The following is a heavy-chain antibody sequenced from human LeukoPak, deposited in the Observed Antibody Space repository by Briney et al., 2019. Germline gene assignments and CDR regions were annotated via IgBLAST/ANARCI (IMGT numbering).Heavy chain of an antibody. D-gene: IGHD3-22*01. Sequence: GRSLRLSCAASGFTFSSYAMHWVRQAPGEGLEWVAVISYDGSNKYYADSVKGRFTISRDNSKNTLYLQMNSLRAEDTAVYYCAKYYDSSGYAFDIWGQGTMVTVSS. CDR2: ISYDGSNK. CDR3: AKYYDSSGYAFDI. CDR1: GFTFSSYA. V-gene: IGHV3-30-3*02. J-gene: IGHJ3*02.